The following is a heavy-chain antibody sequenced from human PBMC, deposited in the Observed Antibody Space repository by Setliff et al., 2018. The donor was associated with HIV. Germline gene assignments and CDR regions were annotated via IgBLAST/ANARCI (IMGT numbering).Heavy chain of an antibody. J-gene: IGHJ4*02. V-gene: IGHV4-30-4*01. Sequence: PSETLSLTCTVSGGSISSGDYYWSWIRQPPGKGLEWIGYIYHTGATYYKSSLESRLTISVDTSKNQFSLKLNSVTAADTAVYFCARMSISASVYFDYWGQGSQVTVSS. D-gene: IGHD6-25*01. CDR2: IYHTGAT. CDR1: GGSISSGDYY. CDR3: ARMSISASVYFDY.